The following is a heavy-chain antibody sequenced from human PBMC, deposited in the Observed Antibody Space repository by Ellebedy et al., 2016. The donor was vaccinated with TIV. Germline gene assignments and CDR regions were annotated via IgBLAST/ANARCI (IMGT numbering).Heavy chain of an antibody. V-gene: IGHV3-7*01. CDR2: INQDGREK. CDR3: ARTGSDWDTYYYYYGMDV. CDR1: GFDFRSFW. D-gene: IGHD1/OR15-1a*01. J-gene: IGHJ6*02. Sequence: GGSLRLXCEASGFDFRSFWMSWVRQAPGKGLEWVANINQDGREKYYVDSVKGRFIISRDNAKNSLYLEVNSLRGEDTAVYYCARTGSDWDTYYYYYGMDVWGQGTTVTVSS.